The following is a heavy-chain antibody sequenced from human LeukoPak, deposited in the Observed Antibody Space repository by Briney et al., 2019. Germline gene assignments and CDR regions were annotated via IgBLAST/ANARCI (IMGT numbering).Heavy chain of an antibody. V-gene: IGHV4-31*03. Sequence: SQTLSLTCTVSGGSISSGGYYWSWIRQHPGKGLEWIGYIYYSGSTYYNPSLKSRVTISVDTSKNQFSLKLSSVTAADTAVYYCARDSRSLRPLDYWGQGTLVTVSS. D-gene: IGHD6-25*01. CDR3: ARDSRSLRPLDY. J-gene: IGHJ4*02. CDR1: GGSISSGGYY. CDR2: IYYSGST.